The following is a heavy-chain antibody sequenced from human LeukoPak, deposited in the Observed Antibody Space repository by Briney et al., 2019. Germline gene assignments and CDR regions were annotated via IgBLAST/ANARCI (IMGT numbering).Heavy chain of an antibody. D-gene: IGHD5-24*01. V-gene: IGHV5-51*01. Sequence: GESLKISCKGSGYSFVSYWIGWVRRMPGKGLERMWIIYPGDSDTRYSPSFQGQVTMSADKSISIAYLQWSDLKASDTAMYYCARGAVELATTNAFDIWGQGTMVTVSS. CDR1: GYSFVSYW. J-gene: IGHJ3*02. CDR3: ARGAVELATTNAFDI. CDR2: IYPGDSDT.